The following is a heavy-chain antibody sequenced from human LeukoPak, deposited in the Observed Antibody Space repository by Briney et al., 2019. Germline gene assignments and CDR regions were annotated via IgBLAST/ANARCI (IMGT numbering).Heavy chain of an antibody. J-gene: IGHJ4*02. CDR2: INFDGSST. Sequence: GGSLRLSCAASGFTFNSYWMHWVRQSPGKGLVWVSRINFDGSSTNYADSVKGRFSISRDNAKNTLYLQMNSLRAEDTAVYYCLRARPPHYYSDYWGQGTLVTVSS. CDR3: LRARPPHYYSDY. V-gene: IGHV3-74*01. CDR1: GFTFNSYW.